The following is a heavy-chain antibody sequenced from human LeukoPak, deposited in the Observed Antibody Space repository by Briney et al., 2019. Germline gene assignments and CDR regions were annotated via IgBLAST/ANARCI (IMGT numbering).Heavy chain of an antibody. J-gene: IGHJ4*02. Sequence: ETLSLTCTVSGGSVSSDSYYWTWVRQAPGKGLEWVSAISGSATGTFYADSVKGRFTISRDNSKNTLYLQMNSLRVEDTALYYCAKAEVGPLDYWGQGTLVTVSS. CDR3: AKAEVGPLDY. CDR1: GGSVSSDSYY. D-gene: IGHD1-26*01. CDR2: ISGSATGT. V-gene: IGHV3-23*01.